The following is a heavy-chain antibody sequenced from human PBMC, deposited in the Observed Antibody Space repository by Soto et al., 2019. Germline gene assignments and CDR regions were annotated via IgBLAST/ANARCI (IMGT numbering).Heavy chain of an antibody. Sequence: EVQLLESGGGLVQPGGSLRLSCAASGFTFSSYAMSWVRQAPGKGLEWVSAISGSGGSTYYADSVKGRFTISRDNSKNTLYLQMTSVRAEETAVYYCAKGGSTRRWPYYYGMDVWGQGTTVTVSS. V-gene: IGHV3-23*01. D-gene: IGHD2-2*01. J-gene: IGHJ6*02. CDR1: GFTFSSYA. CDR3: AKGGSTRRWPYYYGMDV. CDR2: ISGSGGST.